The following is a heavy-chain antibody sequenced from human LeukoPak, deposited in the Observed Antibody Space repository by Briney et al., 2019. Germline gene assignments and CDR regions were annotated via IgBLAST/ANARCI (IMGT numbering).Heavy chain of an antibody. CDR3: TRGAGWLIDY. CDR2: IHNSGTS. V-gene: IGHV4-59*01. J-gene: IGHJ4*02. Sequence: SETLSLTCTVSDDSISDYYRGGIGKPQGKGLEWIGYIHNSGTSTYNLSLKSRVTISADTSKNQFSLKLNSMTTADTAVYYCTRGAGWLIDYWGQGILVTVSS. D-gene: IGHD3-16*01. CDR1: DDSISDYY.